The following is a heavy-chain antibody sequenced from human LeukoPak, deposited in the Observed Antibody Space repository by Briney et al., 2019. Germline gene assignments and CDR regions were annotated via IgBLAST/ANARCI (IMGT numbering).Heavy chain of an antibody. D-gene: IGHD4-17*01. Sequence: GSSVKVSCKASGGTFSSYAISWVRQAPGEGPEWMGWISGSTGDTNYAQKFQGRVTMTADTSSSTAYMELRSLRSDDTAIYYCARDENYGIFFNVDYWGQGTLVTVSS. J-gene: IGHJ4*02. V-gene: IGHV1-18*01. CDR1: GGTFSSYA. CDR3: ARDENYGIFFNVDY. CDR2: ISGSTGDT.